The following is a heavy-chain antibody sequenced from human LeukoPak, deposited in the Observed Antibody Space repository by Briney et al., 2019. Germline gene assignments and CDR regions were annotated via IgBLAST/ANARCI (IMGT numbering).Heavy chain of an antibody. V-gene: IGHV3-53*01. D-gene: IGHD3-9*01. J-gene: IGHJ3*02. Sequence: GGSLRLSCAASGFTLGSNYMSWVRQAPGRGLEWVSVIYSGGSTYYADSVTGRFTISRDNSKNTLYLQMNSLRAEDTAVYYCARGGRYFDWLLFGAFDIWGQGTMVTVSS. CDR2: IYSGGST. CDR1: GFTLGSNY. CDR3: ARGGRYFDWLLFGAFDI.